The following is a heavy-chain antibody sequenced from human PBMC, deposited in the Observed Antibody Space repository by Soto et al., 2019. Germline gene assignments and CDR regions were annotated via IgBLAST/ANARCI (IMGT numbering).Heavy chain of an antibody. D-gene: IGHD3-10*01. CDR2: INAGNGNT. CDR3: ARGLWFGELMNAFDI. Sequence: ASVKVSCKASGYTFTGYAMHWVRQAPGQRLEWMGWINAGNGNTNYAQKFQGRVTITADESTSTAYMELSSLRSEDTAVYYCARGLWFGELMNAFDIWGQGTMVNVSS. J-gene: IGHJ3*02. CDR1: GYTFTGYA. V-gene: IGHV1-3*01.